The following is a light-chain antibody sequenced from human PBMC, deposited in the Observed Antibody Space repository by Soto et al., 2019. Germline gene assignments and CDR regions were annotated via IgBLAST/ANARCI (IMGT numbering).Light chain of an antibody. CDR3: QHYGGPVGYT. CDR2: VAS. J-gene: IGKJ2*01. V-gene: IGKV3-20*01. CDR1: QTVRHNY. Sequence: EIVLTQSTNTLSLSPGDRAALSCRARQTVRHNYVAWYQQKPGQAPKLLIYVASRRSTDIPGWFCSSGSATGFALTISRLEHDEFAVYYCQHYGGPVGYTFGQGTKLEIK.